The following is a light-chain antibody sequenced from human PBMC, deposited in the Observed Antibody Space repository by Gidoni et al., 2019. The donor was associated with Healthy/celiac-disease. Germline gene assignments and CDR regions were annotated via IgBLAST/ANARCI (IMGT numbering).Light chain of an antibody. V-gene: IGKV4-1*01. CDR2: WAS. Sequence: DIVMTQSPDSLAVSLGERATINCKSSQSVLYSSNNKNYLAWYQQKPGQPPKLLIYWASTRESGVPDRFSGSGSATDFTLTISSLQAEDVAVYYCQQYYSAPYTFXQXTKLEIK. CDR1: QSVLYSSNNKNY. CDR3: QQYYSAPYT. J-gene: IGKJ2*01.